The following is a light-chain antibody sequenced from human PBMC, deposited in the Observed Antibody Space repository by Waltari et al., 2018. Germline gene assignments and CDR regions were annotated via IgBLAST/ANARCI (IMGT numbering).Light chain of an antibody. CDR2: WAS. Sequence: DIVMTQSPDSQAVSLGERATIKCKSSQSVLHSSNNKNYLTWYQQKPGQPPKLLIYWASTRESGVPDRFSGSGSGTDFTLTISSLQAADVAVYYCQQYYSTPITFGQGTRLEIK. J-gene: IGKJ5*01. CDR3: QQYYSTPIT. CDR1: QSVLHSSNNKNY. V-gene: IGKV4-1*01.